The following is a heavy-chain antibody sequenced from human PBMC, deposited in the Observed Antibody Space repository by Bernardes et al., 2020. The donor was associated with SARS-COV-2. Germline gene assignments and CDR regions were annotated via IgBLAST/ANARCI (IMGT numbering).Heavy chain of an antibody. Sequence: GWSLRRSCAASGFTFSSYSMNWVRQAPGKGLEWVSYISSSSSTIYYADSVKGRFTISRDNAKNSLYLQMNSLRAEDTAVYYCARERMNSGSYREGSDYWGQGTLVTVSS. J-gene: IGHJ4*02. CDR1: GFTFSSYS. CDR3: ARERMNSGSYREGSDY. D-gene: IGHD1-26*01. CDR2: ISSSSSTI. V-gene: IGHV3-48*01.